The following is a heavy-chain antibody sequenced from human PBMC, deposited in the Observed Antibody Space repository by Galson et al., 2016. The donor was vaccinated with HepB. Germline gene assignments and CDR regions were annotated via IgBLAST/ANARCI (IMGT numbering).Heavy chain of an antibody. Sequence: SLRLSCAASGFTFISYGMHWVRQAPGKGLEWVAVISYDGRNQHYADSVKGRFTISRDNSKNTLYLQMNSLRPEDTAVYYCAKDLTIFGMIMSPGDWGQGTLVTVSS. J-gene: IGHJ4*02. V-gene: IGHV3-30*18. D-gene: IGHD3-3*01. CDR1: GFTFISYG. CDR2: ISYDGRNQ. CDR3: AKDLTIFGMIMSPGD.